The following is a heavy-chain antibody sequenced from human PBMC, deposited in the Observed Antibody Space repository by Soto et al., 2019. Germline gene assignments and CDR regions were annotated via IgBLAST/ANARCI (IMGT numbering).Heavy chain of an antibody. Sequence: VQLLESGGGLVQPGGSLRLSCAASGITISNYPMSWVRQAPGKGLDWVSGTSGTGDRTYYADSAKGRFNISKDISRNSLSLQLDRLGVEDTAVYFCVKGDGRYLSTGPPWGQGTLFTVSS. J-gene: IGHJ5*02. D-gene: IGHD3-16*02. CDR2: TSGTGDRT. CDR1: GITISNYP. CDR3: VKGDGRYLSTGPP. V-gene: IGHV3-23*01.